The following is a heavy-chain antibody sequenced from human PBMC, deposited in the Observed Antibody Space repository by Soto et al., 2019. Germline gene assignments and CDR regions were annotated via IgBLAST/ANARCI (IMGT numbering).Heavy chain of an antibody. Sequence: PSETLSLTCTVSGGSISSGDYYWSWIRQPPGKGLEWIGCIYYSGSTYYNPSLKSRVTISVDTSKNQFSLKLSSVTAADTAVYYCARGGVYYDSSGYIVWGQGTLVTVSS. D-gene: IGHD3-22*01. CDR3: ARGGVYYDSSGYIV. J-gene: IGHJ4*02. V-gene: IGHV4-30-4*01. CDR2: IYYSGST. CDR1: GGSISSGDYY.